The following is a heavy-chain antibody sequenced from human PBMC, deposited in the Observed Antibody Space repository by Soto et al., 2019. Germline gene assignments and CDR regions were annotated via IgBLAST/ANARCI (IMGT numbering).Heavy chain of an antibody. J-gene: IGHJ6*02. V-gene: IGHV3-53*01. CDR1: GFTVSSNY. CDR2: IYSGGST. D-gene: IGHD3-16*01. Sequence: GGSLRLSCAASGFTVSSNYMSWVRQAPGKGLEWVSVIYSGGSTYYADSVKGRFTISRDNSKNTLYLQMNSLRAEDTAVYYCARDWGYYYYGMDVWGQGTTVTVSS. CDR3: ARDWGYYYYGMDV.